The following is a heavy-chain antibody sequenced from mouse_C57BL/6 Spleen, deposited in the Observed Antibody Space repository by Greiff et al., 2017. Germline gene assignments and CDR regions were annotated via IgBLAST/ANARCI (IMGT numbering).Heavy chain of an antibody. V-gene: IGHV1-82*01. D-gene: IGHD2-5*01. CDR3: ATYYSNFAWFAY. CDR2: IYPGDGDT. Sequence: QVQLQQSGPELVKPGASVTISCKASGYAFSSSWMNWVKQRPGKGLEWIGRIYPGDGDTNYNGKFKGKATLTADKSSSTAYMQLSSLTSEDSAVYFCATYYSNFAWFAYWGQGTLVTVSA. CDR1: GYAFSSSW. J-gene: IGHJ3*01.